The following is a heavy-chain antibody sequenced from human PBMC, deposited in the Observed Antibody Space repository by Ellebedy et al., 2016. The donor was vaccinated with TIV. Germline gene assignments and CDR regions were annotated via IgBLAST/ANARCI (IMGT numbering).Heavy chain of an antibody. CDR2: IYYSGST. J-gene: IGHJ4*02. Sequence: SETLSLXXTVSGGSISSYYWSWIRQPPGKGLEWIGYIYYSGSTNYNPSLKSRVTISVDTSKNQFSLKLSSVTAADTAVYYCARVRYFDWLPYYFDYWGQGTLVTVSS. CDR1: GGSISSYY. V-gene: IGHV4-59*01. CDR3: ARVRYFDWLPYYFDY. D-gene: IGHD3-9*01.